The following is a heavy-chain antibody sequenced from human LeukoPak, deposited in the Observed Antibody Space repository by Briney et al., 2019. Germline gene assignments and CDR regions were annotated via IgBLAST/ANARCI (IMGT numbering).Heavy chain of an antibody. Sequence: SSETLSLTCSVSGGSTSGYYWGWIRQPPGKGLEWIGYIYYSGNTNYNPSLKSRVTISVDTSKNQFSLKLSSVTAADTAVYYCASGAYSYYYMDVWGKGTTVTISS. CDR2: IYYSGNT. CDR1: GGSTSGYY. CDR3: ASGAYSYYYMDV. V-gene: IGHV4-59*01. D-gene: IGHD1-26*01. J-gene: IGHJ6*03.